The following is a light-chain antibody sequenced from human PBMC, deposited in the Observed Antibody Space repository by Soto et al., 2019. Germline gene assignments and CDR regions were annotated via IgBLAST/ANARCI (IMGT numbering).Light chain of an antibody. V-gene: IGKV1-6*01. CDR2: AAS. CDR1: QGIRND. Sequence: AIQMTQSPSSLSASVGDRVTITCRASQGIRNDLSWYQQKTGKAPKLLIYAASSLQSGVPSRFSGSGSGTDFTLTSRSLQPEDFTTYYCLQDYNYPRTFRQGTKVEI. CDR3: LQDYNYPRT. J-gene: IGKJ1*01.